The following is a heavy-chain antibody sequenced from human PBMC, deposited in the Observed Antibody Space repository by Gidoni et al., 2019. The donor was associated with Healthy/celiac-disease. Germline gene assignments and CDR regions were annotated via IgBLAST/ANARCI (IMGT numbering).Heavy chain of an antibody. Sequence: EVQLVESVGGLIKPWGSLRLSWSASGFTFSNAWMRWVRPAPGKGRAWVGRIKGKTDGEKTDYAAPVKGRINISRDDSKNTPYLQMNSLKTEEKAVYYCTTAYSSGWYGFDYWGQGTLVTVSS. J-gene: IGHJ4*02. CDR1: GFTFSNAW. CDR2: IKGKTDGEKT. D-gene: IGHD6-19*01. CDR3: TTAYSSGWYGFDY. V-gene: IGHV3-15*01.